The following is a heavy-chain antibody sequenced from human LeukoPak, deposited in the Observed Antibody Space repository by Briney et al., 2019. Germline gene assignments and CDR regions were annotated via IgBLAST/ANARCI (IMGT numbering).Heavy chain of an antibody. J-gene: IGHJ4*02. D-gene: IGHD3-10*01. CDR2: IYHSGST. V-gene: IGHV4-38-2*02. CDR3: ARVLRGAFDS. Sequence: SETLSLTCTVSGYSITSGYYWAWIRQSSEKGLEWIGTIYHSGSTYNNPSLKSRVTISVDTSENRFSLSRTSATATDTAVYYCARVLRGAFDSWGQGTLVIVSS. CDR1: GYSITSGYY.